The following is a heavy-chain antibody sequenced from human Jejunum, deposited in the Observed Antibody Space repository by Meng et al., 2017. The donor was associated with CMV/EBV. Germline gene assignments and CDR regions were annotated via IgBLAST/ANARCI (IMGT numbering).Heavy chain of an antibody. CDR1: GYTFTAYY. J-gene: IGHJ4*02. CDR2: INPQSGDT. Sequence: SGYTFTAYYLHWVRQAPGQGLEWMGWINPQSGDTYYAQNFPGRVTMTRDTSISTAYMELSSLKFDDTAVYYCASVWYNAHDPFDYWGQGTVVTVSS. V-gene: IGHV1-2*02. CDR3: ASVWYNAHDPFDY. D-gene: IGHD1-14*01.